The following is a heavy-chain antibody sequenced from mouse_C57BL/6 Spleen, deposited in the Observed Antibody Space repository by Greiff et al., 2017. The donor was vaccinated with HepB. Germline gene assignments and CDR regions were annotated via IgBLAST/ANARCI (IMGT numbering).Heavy chain of an antibody. CDR3: ARGGATDY. Sequence: EVKVEESGPGLVKPSQSLSLTCSVTGYSITSGYYWNWIRQFPGNKLEWMGYISYDGSNNYNPSLKNRISITRDTSKNQFFLKLNSVTTEDTATYYCARGGATDYWGQGTTLTVSS. CDR1: GYSITSGYY. D-gene: IGHD1-1*01. V-gene: IGHV3-6*01. J-gene: IGHJ2*01. CDR2: ISYDGSN.